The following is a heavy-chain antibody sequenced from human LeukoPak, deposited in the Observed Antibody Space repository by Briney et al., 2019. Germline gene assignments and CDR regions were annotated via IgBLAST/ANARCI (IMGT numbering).Heavy chain of an antibody. CDR3: ARGPVVPAAIGWFDP. J-gene: IGHJ5*02. D-gene: IGHD2-2*01. CDR2: INHSGGT. V-gene: IGHV4-34*01. Sequence: SGTLSLPFAVYGGSFSAYYWSWIRPPPGEGLEWIGEINHSGGTNYNPSLKSRVTISVDTSKNQFSLKLSSVTAADTAVYYCARGPVVPAAIGWFDPWGQGTLVTVSS. CDR1: GGSFSAYY.